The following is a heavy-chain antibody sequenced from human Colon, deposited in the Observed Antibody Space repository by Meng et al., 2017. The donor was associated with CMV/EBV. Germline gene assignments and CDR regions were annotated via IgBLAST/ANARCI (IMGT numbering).Heavy chain of an antibody. CDR2: ISYDGTNK. Sequence: GESLKISCAASGFNVTNKWMSWVRQAPGKGLEWVALISYDGTNKFYADSVKGRFTISRDNSKNTLYLQMNSLRAEDTAVYYCAKHIVASISEDGLGTWGQGTLVTVSS. CDR1: GFNVTNKW. CDR3: AKHIVASISEDGLGT. V-gene: IGHV3-30-3*02. J-gene: IGHJ1*01. D-gene: IGHD5-12*01.